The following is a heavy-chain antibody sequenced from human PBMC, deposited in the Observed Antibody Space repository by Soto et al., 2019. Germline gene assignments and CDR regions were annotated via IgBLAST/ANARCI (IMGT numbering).Heavy chain of an antibody. CDR1: GGTFSSYA. V-gene: IGHV1-69*13. CDR2: IIPIFGTA. Sequence: SVKVSCKASGGTFSSYAISWVRQAPGQGLEWMGGIIPIFGTANYAQKFQGRVTITADESTSTAYMELSSLRSEDTAVYYCARGRRRYDWLLAHWGQGTLVTVSS. D-gene: IGHD3-9*01. CDR3: ARGRRRYDWLLAH. J-gene: IGHJ4*02.